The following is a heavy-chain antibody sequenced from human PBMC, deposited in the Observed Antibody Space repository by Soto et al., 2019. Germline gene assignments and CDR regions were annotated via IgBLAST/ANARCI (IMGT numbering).Heavy chain of an antibody. Sequence: EVHLVESGGGLVKPGGSLRLSCAASGFIFRNYGMNWVRQAPGKGLEWVPFISGSGTYKYYADSVKGRFTISRDNAKNSLDLQMNSLRVEDTAVYYCASLFTTGTWDWGQGTLVTVSS. CDR3: ASLFTTGTWD. J-gene: IGHJ4*02. V-gene: IGHV3-21*01. CDR1: GFIFRNYG. D-gene: IGHD3-9*01. CDR2: ISGSGTYK.